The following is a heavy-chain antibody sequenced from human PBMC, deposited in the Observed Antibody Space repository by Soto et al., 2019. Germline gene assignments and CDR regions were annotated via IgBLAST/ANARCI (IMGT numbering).Heavy chain of an antibody. J-gene: IGHJ3*02. CDR2: INPYNYKT. CDR3: ARHLDGAFGI. CDR1: GYTFTRYG. V-gene: IGHV1-18*01. Sequence: ASVKVSCKASGYTFTRYGISWVRQAPGQGLDWMGWINPYNYKTNYAQNFQGRVTMTTDTSTSTAYMELRSLRSDDTAEYYCARHLDGAFGIWGQETLVTVSS.